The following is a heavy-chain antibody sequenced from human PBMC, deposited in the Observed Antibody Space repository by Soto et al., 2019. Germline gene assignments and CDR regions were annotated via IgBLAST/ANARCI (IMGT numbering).Heavy chain of an antibody. CDR3: ARARRSGYYFDY. Sequence: WWSLRLCCAASVFTFSSYSMNWFRQAPGKGLEWVSYISSSSSTIYYADSVKGRFTISRDNAKNSLYLQMNSLRDEDTAVYYCARARRSGYYFDYWGQGTLVTVSS. V-gene: IGHV3-48*02. CDR1: VFTFSSYS. J-gene: IGHJ4*02. D-gene: IGHD3-3*01. CDR2: ISSSSSTI.